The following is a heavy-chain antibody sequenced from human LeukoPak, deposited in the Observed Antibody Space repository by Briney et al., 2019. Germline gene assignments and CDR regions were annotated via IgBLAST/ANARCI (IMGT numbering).Heavy chain of an antibody. Sequence: GKSLRLSCAASGFTFNNYGMHWVRQAPGKGLVWVSHINSDGSITSYADSVKGRFTISRDNAKNTLYLQMNSLRAEDTAVYYCARDAVDTANAVWGQGTTVTVSS. D-gene: IGHD5-18*01. J-gene: IGHJ6*02. V-gene: IGHV3-74*01. CDR2: INSDGSIT. CDR1: GFTFNNYG. CDR3: ARDAVDTANAV.